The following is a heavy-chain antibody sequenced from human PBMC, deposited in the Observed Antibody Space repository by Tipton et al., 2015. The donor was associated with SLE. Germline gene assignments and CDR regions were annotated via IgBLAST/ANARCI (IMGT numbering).Heavy chain of an antibody. J-gene: IGHJ4*02. D-gene: IGHD7-27*01. CDR1: GFTFSSYW. Sequence: LSLTCAASGFTFSSYWMSWVRQAPGKGLEWVANIKQDGSEKYYVDSVKGRFTISRDNAKNSLYLQMNSLRAEDTAVYYCARDFTWGSDDYWGQGTLVTVSS. V-gene: IGHV3-7*01. CDR2: IKQDGSEK. CDR3: ARDFTWGSDDY.